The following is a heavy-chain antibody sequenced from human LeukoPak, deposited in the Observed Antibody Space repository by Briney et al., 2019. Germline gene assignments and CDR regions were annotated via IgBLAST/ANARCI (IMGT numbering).Heavy chain of an antibody. V-gene: IGHV1-46*01. CDR3: ARGRPLGLRFLEWENWIPFYFDY. CDR2: INPSGGST. Sequence: GASVKVSCKASGYTFTSYYMHWVRQAPGQGLEWMGIINPSGGSTSYAQKFQGRVTTTRDTSTSTVYMELSSLRSEDTAVYYCARGRPLGLRFLEWENWIPFYFDYWGQGTLVTVSS. D-gene: IGHD3-3*01. CDR1: GYTFTSYY. J-gene: IGHJ4*02.